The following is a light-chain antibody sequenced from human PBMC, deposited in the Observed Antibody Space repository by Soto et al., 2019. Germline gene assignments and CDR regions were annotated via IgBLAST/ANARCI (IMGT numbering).Light chain of an antibody. Sequence: QSALTQPASVSGSPGQSITISCTGTSSDIGGYNYVSWYQHHPGKAPKLMIYEVSNRPSGVSNRFSGSKSGNTASLTISGLQAEDEAHYYRVSHTSTIAYVVLGGGTKVTVL. CDR3: VSHTSTIAYVV. CDR2: EVS. V-gene: IGLV2-14*01. J-gene: IGLJ2*01. CDR1: SSDIGGYNY.